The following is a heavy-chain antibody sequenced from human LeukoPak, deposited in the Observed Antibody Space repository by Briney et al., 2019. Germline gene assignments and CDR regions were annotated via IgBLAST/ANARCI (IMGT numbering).Heavy chain of an antibody. CDR3: ARGYYDSSGYLAGFDY. CDR1: GFTVSSNY. V-gene: IGHV3-53*01. D-gene: IGHD3-22*01. J-gene: IGHJ4*02. CDR2: IYSGGST. Sequence: PGGSLRLSCAASGFTVSSNYMSWVRQAPGKGLESVSVIYSGGSTYYADSVKGRFTISRDNSKNTLYLQMNSLRAEDTAVYYCARGYYDSSGYLAGFDYWGQGTLVTVSS.